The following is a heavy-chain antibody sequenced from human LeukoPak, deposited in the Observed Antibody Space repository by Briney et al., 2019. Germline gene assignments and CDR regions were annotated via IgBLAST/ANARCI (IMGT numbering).Heavy chain of an antibody. Sequence: PSETLSLTCTVSGASTSSSFWSWIRQPPGKGLEWIGEIYHSGSTNYNPSLKSRVTISVDKSKNQFSLKLSSVTAADTAVYYCARRQVVAANFGYWGQGTLVTVSS. J-gene: IGHJ4*02. CDR1: GASTSSSF. V-gene: IGHV4-59*12. D-gene: IGHD2-15*01. CDR3: ARRQVVAANFGY. CDR2: IYHSGST.